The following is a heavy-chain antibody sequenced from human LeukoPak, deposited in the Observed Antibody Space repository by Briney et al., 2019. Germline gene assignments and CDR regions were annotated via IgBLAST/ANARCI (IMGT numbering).Heavy chain of an antibody. Sequence: PGGSLRLSCAASGFTFSSYAMHWVRQAPGKGLEWVAVIWYDGSNKYYADSVKGRFTISRDNSKNTLYLQMNSLRAEDTAVYYCARAQVGSGWYNGYYWGQGTLVTVSS. J-gene: IGHJ4*02. V-gene: IGHV3-33*01. CDR1: GFTFSSYA. D-gene: IGHD6-19*01. CDR3: ARAQVGSGWYNGYY. CDR2: IWYDGSNK.